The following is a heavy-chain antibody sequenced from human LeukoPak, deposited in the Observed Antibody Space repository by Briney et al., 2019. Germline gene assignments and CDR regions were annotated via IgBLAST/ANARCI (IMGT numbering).Heavy chain of an antibody. Sequence: SETLSLTCTVSGASITDYYWSWIRQSPGKGLEWIGYIYHSGVTDYNPSLKSRVNISLDTSKNQFSLKLTSVTAADTAVYYCARDLLPSISWGHYWYFDLWGRGTLVTVSS. D-gene: IGHD6-13*01. CDR2: IYHSGVT. V-gene: IGHV4-59*01. CDR3: ARDLLPSISWGHYWYFDL. CDR1: GASITDYY. J-gene: IGHJ2*01.